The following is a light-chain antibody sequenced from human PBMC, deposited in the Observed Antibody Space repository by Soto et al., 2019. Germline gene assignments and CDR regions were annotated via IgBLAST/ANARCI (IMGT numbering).Light chain of an antibody. V-gene: IGLV2-14*01. Sequence: QSVLTQPASVSGSPGQSITISCTGTSSDVGVYNLVSWYQQYPDKAPKLMIFDVNTRPSGVSNRFSGSKSGNTASLTISGLQAEDEADYYCSSYKSSSTLPYVFGTGTKVTVL. J-gene: IGLJ1*01. CDR1: SSDVGVYNL. CDR2: DVN. CDR3: SSYKSSSTLPYV.